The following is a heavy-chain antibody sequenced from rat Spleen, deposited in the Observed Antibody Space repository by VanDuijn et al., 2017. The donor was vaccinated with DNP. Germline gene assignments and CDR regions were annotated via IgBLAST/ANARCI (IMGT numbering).Heavy chain of an antibody. CDR2: ISSRTGSA. CDR1: GFTFSNYG. J-gene: IGHJ4*01. V-gene: IGHV5-27*01. CDR3: TTHGSIATISTGAMDV. D-gene: IGHD1-2*01. Sequence: EVQLVESGGGLVQPGRSLKLSCAASGFTFSNYGMAWVRQAPKEGLEWVASISSRTGSANYGDSVTGRFTISRDNAKSTLYLQMDSLRSEDTATYYCTTHGSIATISTGAMDVWGQGTSVTVSS.